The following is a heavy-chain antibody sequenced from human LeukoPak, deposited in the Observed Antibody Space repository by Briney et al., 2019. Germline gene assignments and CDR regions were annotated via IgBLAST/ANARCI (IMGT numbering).Heavy chain of an antibody. CDR2: ISSSGTNT. CDR1: GLIFRNYA. Sequence: PGGSLRLSCAGFGLIFRNYALTWVRQAPGQGLEWVSAISSSGTNTYYADSVKGRFTISRDNSKNMLFLQMNSLRAEDTAIYFCAKDLYFSMDVWGRGTTVTVSS. CDR3: AKDLYFSMDV. J-gene: IGHJ6*03. V-gene: IGHV3-23*01.